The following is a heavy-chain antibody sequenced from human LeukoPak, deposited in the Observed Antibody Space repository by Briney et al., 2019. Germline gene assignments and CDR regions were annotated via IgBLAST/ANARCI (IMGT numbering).Heavy chain of an antibody. CDR2: IYSVGST. CDR3: AIPNTKNWPFDY. CDR1: GGSTSSSSYY. V-gene: IGHV4-39*01. D-gene: IGHD1-1*01. Sequence: SETLSLTRTVTGGSTSSSSYYWGWVRQPPGKGLEWIGSIYSVGSTYYNPSLKSRVTISVDTSKNQFSLKLSSVTAADTAVYYCAIPNTKNWPFDYWSQGTLVTVSS. J-gene: IGHJ4*02.